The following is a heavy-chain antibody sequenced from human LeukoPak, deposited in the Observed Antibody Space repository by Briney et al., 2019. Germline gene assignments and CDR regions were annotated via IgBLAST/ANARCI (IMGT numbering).Heavy chain of an antibody. CDR2: ISGGGSST. D-gene: IGHD3-22*01. V-gene: IGHV3-23*01. J-gene: IGHJ6*02. Sequence: GGSLRLSCAASGFTFDTYAVTWVRQAPGKGLEWVSCISGGGSSTYYADSVKGRFTISRDNSKNTLYLQMNSLRAEDTAVYYCAKTLGGYYYYGMDVWGQGTTVTVSS. CDR3: AKTLGGYYYYGMDV. CDR1: GFTFDTYA.